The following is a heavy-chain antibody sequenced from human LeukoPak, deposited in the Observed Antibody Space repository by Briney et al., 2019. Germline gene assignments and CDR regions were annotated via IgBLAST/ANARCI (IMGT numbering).Heavy chain of an antibody. D-gene: IGHD3-22*01. Sequence: SVKVSCKASGGTFSSYAISWVRQAPGQGLERMGGIIPIFGTANYAQKFQDRVTITADESTSTAYMELSSLRSEDTAVYYCARGSYYYDSSGYSLFDYWGQGTLVTVSS. V-gene: IGHV1-69*13. CDR2: IIPIFGTA. J-gene: IGHJ4*02. CDR1: GGTFSSYA. CDR3: ARGSYYYDSSGYSLFDY.